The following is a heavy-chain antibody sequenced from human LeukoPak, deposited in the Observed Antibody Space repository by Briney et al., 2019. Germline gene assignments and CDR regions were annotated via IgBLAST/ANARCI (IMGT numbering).Heavy chain of an antibody. V-gene: IGHV4-59*01. Sequence: SETLSLTCTVSGGSISSYYWSWIRQPPGKGLEWIGYIYYSGSTHYNPSLKSRVTISVDTSKNQFSLKLSSVTAADTAVYYCAKFCSQQLGAFVSWGQGAMVTASS. CDR3: AKFCSQQLGAFVS. J-gene: IGHJ3*02. CDR2: IYYSGST. CDR1: GGSISSYY. D-gene: IGHD6-13*01.